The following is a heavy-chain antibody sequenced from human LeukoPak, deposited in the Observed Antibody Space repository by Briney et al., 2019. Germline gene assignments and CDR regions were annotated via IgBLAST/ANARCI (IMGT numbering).Heavy chain of an antibody. Sequence: PSQTLSLTCTVSGGSITGYYWGWIRQPPGKGLEWIGYIYHSGSTKYNPSLKRRVTMSVDTSKNHFSLQLSSVTAADTAVYYCARDAVAGRVYYFDYWGQGILVTVSS. V-gene: IGHV4-59*01. CDR1: GGSITGYY. D-gene: IGHD6-19*01. CDR3: ARDAVAGRVYYFDY. J-gene: IGHJ4*02. CDR2: IYHSGST.